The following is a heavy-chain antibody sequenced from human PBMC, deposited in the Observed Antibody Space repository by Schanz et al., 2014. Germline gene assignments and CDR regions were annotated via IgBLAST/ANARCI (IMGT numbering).Heavy chain of an antibody. V-gene: IGHV1-46*01. D-gene: IGHD2-2*01. Sequence: QVQLVQSGAEVKKPGASVKVSCKASGYTFTSYSMHWVRQAPGQGLEWMGIINLSGGSTNNAQKFQGRLTMTRDTSTSTVYMELRSVRSDDTAVYYCARDRRRYCSTASCLHDNWFDPWGQGTLVIVSS. CDR2: INLSGGST. J-gene: IGHJ5*02. CDR3: ARDRRRYCSTASCLHDNWFDP. CDR1: GYTFTSYS.